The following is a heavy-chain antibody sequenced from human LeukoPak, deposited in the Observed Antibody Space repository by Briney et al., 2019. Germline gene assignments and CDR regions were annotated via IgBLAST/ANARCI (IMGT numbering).Heavy chain of an antibody. D-gene: IGHD6-13*01. CDR2: IRYDGSNK. CDR3: AKEIDWQQLTPCLDY. J-gene: IGHJ4*02. CDR1: GFTFSSYG. Sequence: GGSLRLSCAASGFTFSSYGMHWVRQAPGKGLEWVAFIRYDGSNKYYADSVKGRFTISRDNSKNTLYLQMNSLRAEDTAVYHCAKEIDWQQLTPCLDYWGQGTLVTVSS. V-gene: IGHV3-30*02.